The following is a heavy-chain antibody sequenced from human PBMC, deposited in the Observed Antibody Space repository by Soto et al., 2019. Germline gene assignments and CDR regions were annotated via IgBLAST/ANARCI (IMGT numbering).Heavy chain of an antibody. CDR2: ISAYNGNT. CDR3: ARDHITMLVVAPAFDP. V-gene: IGHV1-18*01. J-gene: IGHJ5*02. Sequence: ASVKVSCKASGYTFTSYGISWVRQAPGQGLEWMGWISAYNGNTNYAQKLQGRVTMTTDTSTSTAYMELRSLRSDDTAVYYFARDHITMLVVAPAFDPWGQGTLVTVSS. D-gene: IGHD3-22*01. CDR1: GYTFTSYG.